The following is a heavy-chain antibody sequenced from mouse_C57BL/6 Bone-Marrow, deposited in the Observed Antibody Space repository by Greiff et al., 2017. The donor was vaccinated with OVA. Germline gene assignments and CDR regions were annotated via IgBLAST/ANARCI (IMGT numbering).Heavy chain of an antibody. D-gene: IGHD1-1*01. V-gene: IGHV1-74*01. Sequence: VQLQQPGAELVKPGASVKVSCKASGYTFTSYWMHWVKQRPGQGLEWIGRIHPSDSDTNYNQKFKGKATLTVDKSSSTAYMQLSSLTSEDSAVYYCAIYEPVVAFYYYAMDYWGQGTSVTVSS. CDR2: IHPSDSDT. J-gene: IGHJ4*01. CDR3: AIYEPVVAFYYYAMDY. CDR1: GYTFTSYW.